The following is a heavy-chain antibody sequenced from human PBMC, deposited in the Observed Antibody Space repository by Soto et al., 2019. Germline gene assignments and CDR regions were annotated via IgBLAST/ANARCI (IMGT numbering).Heavy chain of an antibody. CDR2: INAGNGNT. CDR3: ARDRGGDVVRPAGYYYGMDV. Sequence: ASVKVSCKASGYIFTSYAMHWVRQAPAQRLEWMGWINAGNGNTKYSQNFQGRLTTTRDTSASTAYMELSSLRSEDTAVYYCARDRGGDVVRPAGYYYGMDVWGQGMTVTVSS. CDR1: GYIFTSYA. V-gene: IGHV1-3*01. J-gene: IGHJ6*02. D-gene: IGHD2-2*01.